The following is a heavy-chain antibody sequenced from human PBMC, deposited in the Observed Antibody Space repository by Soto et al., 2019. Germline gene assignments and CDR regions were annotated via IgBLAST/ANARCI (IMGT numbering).Heavy chain of an antibody. D-gene: IGHD2-15*01. CDR2: ISPSTSHI. CDR3: SGCSGGACHQNYGMDV. CDR1: GFTVSSCT. Sequence: EVHLVESGGGLVKPGGSLRLSCAVAGFTVSSCTMNWVRQAPGKGLDWVSSISPSTSHIYYADSVKGRFTISRDNAKNSLFLQMNSLRAEDTAVYYCSGCSGGACHQNYGMDVWGQGTTVTVSS. J-gene: IGHJ6*02. V-gene: IGHV3-21*01.